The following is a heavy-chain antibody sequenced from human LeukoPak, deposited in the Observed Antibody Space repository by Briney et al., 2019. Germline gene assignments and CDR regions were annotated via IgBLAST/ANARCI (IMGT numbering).Heavy chain of an antibody. Sequence: GGSLRLSCAVSGFTLSSYEMSWIRQAPGKGLEWVSSIDYGGGSGHYADSVKGRFTISRDNSNNTLFLHLNSLRGEDTAVYYCTRNSGWYGLSWGQGTQVTVSS. CDR3: TRNSGWYGLS. V-gene: IGHV3-23*01. CDR2: IDYGGGSG. CDR1: GFTLSSYE. J-gene: IGHJ1*01. D-gene: IGHD6-19*01.